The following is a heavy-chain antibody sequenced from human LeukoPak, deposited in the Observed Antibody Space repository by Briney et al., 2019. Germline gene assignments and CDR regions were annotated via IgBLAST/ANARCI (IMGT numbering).Heavy chain of an antibody. Sequence: GGSLRLSCAASGFTFDDYAMHWVRQAPGKGLEWVSGISWNSGSIGYADSVKGRFTVSRDNAKNSLYLQMNSLRAEDTALYYCAKDVSYSGSRGCFDYWGQGTLVTVSS. J-gene: IGHJ4*02. CDR2: ISWNSGSI. CDR3: AKDVSYSGSRGCFDY. CDR1: GFTFDDYA. D-gene: IGHD1-26*01. V-gene: IGHV3-9*01.